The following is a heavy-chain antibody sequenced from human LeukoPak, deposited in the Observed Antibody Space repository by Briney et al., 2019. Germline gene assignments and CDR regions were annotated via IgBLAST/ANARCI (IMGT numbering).Heavy chain of an antibody. Sequence: GGSLRLSCAASGFTVSSNYMSWVRQAPGKGLEWVSVIYSGGSTYYADSVKGRFTISRDNSKNTLYLQMNSLRAEDTAVYYCARGYGDYAIYFDYWGQGTLVTVSS. J-gene: IGHJ4*02. CDR1: GFTVSSNY. D-gene: IGHD4-17*01. V-gene: IGHV3-53*05. CDR3: ARGYGDYAIYFDY. CDR2: IYSGGST.